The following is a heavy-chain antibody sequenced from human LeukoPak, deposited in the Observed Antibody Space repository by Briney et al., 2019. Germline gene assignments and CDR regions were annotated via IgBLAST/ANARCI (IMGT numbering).Heavy chain of an antibody. Sequence: GGSLRPSCAASGFTFDDYAMHWVRQAPGKGLEWVSLISWDGGSTYYADSVKGRFTISRDNSKNSLYLQMNSLRAEDTALYYCAKVQGYCSGGSCYLDAFDIWGQRTMVTVSS. CDR1: GFTFDDYA. J-gene: IGHJ3*02. CDR2: ISWDGGST. D-gene: IGHD2-15*01. CDR3: AKVQGYCSGGSCYLDAFDI. V-gene: IGHV3-43D*04.